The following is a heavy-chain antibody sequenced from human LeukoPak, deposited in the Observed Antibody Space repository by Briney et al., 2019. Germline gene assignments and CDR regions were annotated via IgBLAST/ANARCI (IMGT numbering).Heavy chain of an antibody. D-gene: IGHD3-3*01. CDR2: FYHGRST. J-gene: IGHJ4*02. CDR1: GYSISSGYY. CDR3: VRGDYFDY. Sequence: SETLSLTCTVSGYSISSGYYWGWIRQPPGKGLEWIGSFYHGRSTYYNPSLKSRVTISLDTSKNQFSLKPSSVTAADTAVYYCVRGDYFDYWGQGTLVTVSS. V-gene: IGHV4-38-2*02.